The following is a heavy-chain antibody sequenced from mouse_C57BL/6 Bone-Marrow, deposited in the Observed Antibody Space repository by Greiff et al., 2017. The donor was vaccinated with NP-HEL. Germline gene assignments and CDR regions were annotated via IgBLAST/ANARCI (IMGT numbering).Heavy chain of an antibody. J-gene: IGHJ3*01. Sequence: QVQLQQSGAELVKPGASVKMSCKASGYTFTSYWITWVKQRPGQGLEWIGDIYPGSGSTNYNEKFKSKATLTVDTSSSTAYMQLSSLTSEDSAVYYCARAPNWEGAWFAYWGQGTLVTVSA. CDR2: IYPGSGST. CDR1: GYTFTSYW. CDR3: ARAPNWEGAWFAY. D-gene: IGHD4-1*01. V-gene: IGHV1-55*01.